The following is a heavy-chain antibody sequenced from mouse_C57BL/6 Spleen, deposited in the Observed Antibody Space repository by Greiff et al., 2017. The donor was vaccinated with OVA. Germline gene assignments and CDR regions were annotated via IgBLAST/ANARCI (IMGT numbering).Heavy chain of an antibody. D-gene: IGHD2-5*01. CDR2: ISYDGSN. J-gene: IGHJ2*01. V-gene: IGHV3-6*01. CDR3: ARVNYSNYGYFDY. Sequence: EVKLEESGPGLVKPSQSLSLTCSVTGYSITSGYYWNWIRQFPGNKLEWMGYISYDGSNNYNPSLKNRISITRDTSKNQFFLKLNSVTTEDTATYYCARVNYSNYGYFDYWGQGTTLTVSS. CDR1: GYSITSGYY.